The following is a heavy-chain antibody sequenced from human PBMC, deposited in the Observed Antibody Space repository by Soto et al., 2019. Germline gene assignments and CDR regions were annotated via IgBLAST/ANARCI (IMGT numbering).Heavy chain of an antibody. CDR2: FDPEDGET. J-gene: IGHJ4*02. Sequence: ASVKVSCKVSGYTLTELSMHWVRQAPGKGLEWMGGFDPEDGETIYAQKFQGRVTMTEDTSTDTAYMELSSLRSEDTAVYYCSTVPVDDDNWGGIVNFDYWGQGTLVTVSS. CDR3: STVPVDDDNWGGIVNFDY. D-gene: IGHD7-27*01. CDR1: GYTLTELS. V-gene: IGHV1-24*01.